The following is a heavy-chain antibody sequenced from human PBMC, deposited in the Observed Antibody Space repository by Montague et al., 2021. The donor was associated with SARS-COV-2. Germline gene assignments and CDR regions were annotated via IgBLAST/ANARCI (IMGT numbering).Heavy chain of an antibody. D-gene: IGHD7-27*01. CDR1: GGSISYGGYC. V-gene: IGHV4-31*03. Sequence: TLSLTCTVSGGSISYGGYCWNCIRQHPGQGLEWVGYIDKSRTTQYNPSLKSRVSLSVDTSKNQFSLNLRSATAADTALYYCARDLVGIDVWGQGTTVIVSS. CDR2: IDKSRTT. J-gene: IGHJ6*02. CDR3: ARDLVGIDV.